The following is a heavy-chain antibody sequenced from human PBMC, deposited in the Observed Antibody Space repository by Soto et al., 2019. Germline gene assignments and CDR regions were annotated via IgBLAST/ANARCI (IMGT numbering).Heavy chain of an antibody. D-gene: IGHD3-10*01. Sequence: GESLKISCKGSGYSFTSYWIGWVRQMPGKGLEWMGIIYPGDSDTRYSPSFQGQVTISADKSISTAYLQWSSLKASDTAMYYCARQNYYGSGSYPSPDYWGQGTLVTVSS. CDR1: GYSFTSYW. J-gene: IGHJ4*02. CDR3: ARQNYYGSGSYPSPDY. CDR2: IYPGDSDT. V-gene: IGHV5-51*01.